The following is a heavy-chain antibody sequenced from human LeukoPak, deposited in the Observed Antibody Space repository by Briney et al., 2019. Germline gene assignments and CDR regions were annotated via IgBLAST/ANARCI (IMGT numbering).Heavy chain of an antibody. J-gene: IGHJ6*02. Sequence: GESLMISCKGSGYSFTTYWIAWVRQMPGKGLEWMGTIHPGKSDTRYSPSFQGQVSISADKSTNTVYLLWSSLKASETAMYYCARQGYGSGTDYYYYYGMDVWGQGTTVTVSS. D-gene: IGHD3-10*01. CDR3: ARQGYGSGTDYYYYYGMDV. V-gene: IGHV5-51*01. CDR2: IHPGKSDT. CDR1: GYSFTTYW.